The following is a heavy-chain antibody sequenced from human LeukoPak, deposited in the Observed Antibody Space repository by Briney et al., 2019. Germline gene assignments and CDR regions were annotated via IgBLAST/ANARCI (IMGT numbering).Heavy chain of an antibody. V-gene: IGHV4-59*12. Sequence: PSETLSLTCTVSGDSISSYYWSWIRQPPGKGLEWIGYIYDSGKTNYNASLISRVTISVETSKNQFSLKLTSVTPADTAVYYCARRGGTLDYWGQGTLVTVSS. CDR2: IYDSGKT. CDR1: GDSISSYY. J-gene: IGHJ4*02. CDR3: ARRGGTLDY. D-gene: IGHD3-16*01.